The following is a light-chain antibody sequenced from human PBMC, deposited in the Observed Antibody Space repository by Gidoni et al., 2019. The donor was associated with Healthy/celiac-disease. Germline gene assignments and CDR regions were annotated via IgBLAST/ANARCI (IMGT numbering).Light chain of an antibody. J-gene: IGLJ2*01. CDR2: KDS. Sequence: SSELPQPPSVSVSPGQTARITCSGDALPKQYAYWYQQKPGQAPVLVIYKDSERPSGIPERFSGSSSGTTVTLTISGVQAEDEADYYCQSADSSGTYPVVFGGGTKLTVL. CDR1: ALPKQY. V-gene: IGLV3-25*02. CDR3: QSADSSGTYPVV.